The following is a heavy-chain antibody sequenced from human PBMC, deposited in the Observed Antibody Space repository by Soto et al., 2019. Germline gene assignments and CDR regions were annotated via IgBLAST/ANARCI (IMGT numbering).Heavy chain of an antibody. D-gene: IGHD3-10*01. V-gene: IGHV3-30*03. CDR1: GFTFSNYG. CDR2: ISYDGSIE. CDR3: GIDWVWFGAHPIDN. Sequence: QVQLVESGGGVVQPGRSLRLSCAASGFTFSNYGMHWVRQAPGKGLDWVAVISYDGSIEYYSESVKGRFIMSRDDSENTGYLQMNSLRTEDTAVYFCGIDWVWFGAHPIDNWGEGTLVPGSS. J-gene: IGHJ4*02.